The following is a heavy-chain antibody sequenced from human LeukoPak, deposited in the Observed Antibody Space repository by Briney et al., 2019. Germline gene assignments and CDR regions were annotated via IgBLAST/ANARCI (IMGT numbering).Heavy chain of an antibody. D-gene: IGHD6-13*01. CDR1: GGSISSYY. V-gene: IGHV4-59*01. Sequence: SETLSLTCTVSGGSISSYYWSWTRQPPGKGLEWIGYIYYSGSTNYNPSLKSRVTISVDTSKNQFSLKLSSVTAADTAVYYCARGRYSSRFNWFDPWGQGALVTVSS. CDR3: ARGRYSSRFNWFDP. J-gene: IGHJ5*02. CDR2: IYYSGST.